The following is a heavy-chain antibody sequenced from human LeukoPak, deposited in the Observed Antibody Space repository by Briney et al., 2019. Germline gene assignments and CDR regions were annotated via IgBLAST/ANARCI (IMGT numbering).Heavy chain of an antibody. Sequence: SETLSLTCTVSGGSMSSYYWSWIRQPPGKGLQWIGYIYYTGSTNYNPSLRSRVTISVDTSKNRFSLKLSSVTAAGTAVYYCARVYSYYYMDVWGKGTTVTVSS. CDR2: IYYTGST. V-gene: IGHV4-59*01. J-gene: IGHJ6*03. CDR1: GGSMSSYY. CDR3: ARVYSYYYMDV.